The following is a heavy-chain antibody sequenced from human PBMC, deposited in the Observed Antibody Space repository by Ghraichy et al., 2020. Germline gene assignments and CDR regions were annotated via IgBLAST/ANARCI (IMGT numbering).Heavy chain of an antibody. Sequence: SETLSLTCAVYGGSFSGYYWSWIRQPPGKGLEWIGEINHSGSTNYNPSLKSRVTISVDTSKNQFSLKLSSVTAADTAVYYCARVPSRPSRGPFGYWGQGTLVTVSS. CDR3: ARVPSRPSRGPFGY. CDR1: GGSFSGYY. CDR2: INHSGST. J-gene: IGHJ4*02. D-gene: IGHD3-10*01. V-gene: IGHV4-34*01.